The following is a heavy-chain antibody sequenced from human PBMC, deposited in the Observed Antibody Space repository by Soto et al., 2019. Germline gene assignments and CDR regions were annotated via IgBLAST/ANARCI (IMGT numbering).Heavy chain of an antibody. J-gene: IGHJ5*02. D-gene: IGHD6-19*01. Sequence: GASGKVSCKASGYTFTSYDINWVRQATGQGLEWMGWMNPNSGNTGYAQKFQGRVTMTRNTSISTAYMELSSLRSEDTAVYYCAGIAVAGPGWFDPWGQGTLVTVSS. CDR1: GYTFTSYD. CDR2: MNPNSGNT. CDR3: AGIAVAGPGWFDP. V-gene: IGHV1-8*01.